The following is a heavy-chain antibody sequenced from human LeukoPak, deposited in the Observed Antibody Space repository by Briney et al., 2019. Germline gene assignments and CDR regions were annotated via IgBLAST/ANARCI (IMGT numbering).Heavy chain of an antibody. D-gene: IGHD2-15*01. CDR2: PYTSGST. J-gene: IGHJ4*02. Sequence: SETLSLTCTVSGGSISSYSWSWIRQPAGKGLEWIGRPYTSGSTNYNPSLKSRVTMSVDTSKNQFSLKLSSVTAADTAVYYCAREERCSGGSCYYFDYWGQGTLVTVSS. CDR1: GGSISSYS. V-gene: IGHV4-4*07. CDR3: AREERCSGGSCYYFDY.